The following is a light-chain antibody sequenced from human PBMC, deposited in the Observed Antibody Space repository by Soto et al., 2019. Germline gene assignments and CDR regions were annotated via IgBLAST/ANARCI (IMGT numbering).Light chain of an antibody. J-gene: IGKJ5*01. Sequence: EIVLTQSPATLSLSPGEAATLSCRASQSVRSYLAWFQQKLGQPPRLLIYDASKRATGIPARFSGSGSGTDFTLTINSLEPDDFAVYYCQQRSDWPITFGQGTRPEI. V-gene: IGKV3-11*01. CDR2: DAS. CDR3: QQRSDWPIT. CDR1: QSVRSY.